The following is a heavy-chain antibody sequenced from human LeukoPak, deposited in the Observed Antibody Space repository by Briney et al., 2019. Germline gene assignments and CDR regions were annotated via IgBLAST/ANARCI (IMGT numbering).Heavy chain of an antibody. V-gene: IGHV1-18*01. CDR1: GYTFTSYG. J-gene: IGHJ5*02. D-gene: IGHD6-13*01. Sequence: ASVKVSCKASGYTFTSYGISWVRQAPGQGLEWMGWISAYNGNTNYAQKFQGRVTMTRNTSISTAYMELSSLRSEDTAVYYCASEQEGYSSSWHPYNWFDPWGQGTLVTVSS. CDR3: ASEQEGYSSSWHPYNWFDP. CDR2: ISAYNGNT.